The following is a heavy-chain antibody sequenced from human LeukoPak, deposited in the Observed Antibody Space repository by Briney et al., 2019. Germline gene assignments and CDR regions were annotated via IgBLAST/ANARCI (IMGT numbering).Heavy chain of an antibody. CDR3: ARGVGPRGVDWFDP. V-gene: IGHV3-53*01. CDR1: GFTVSSNY. D-gene: IGHD2-15*01. Sequence: GGSLRLSCAASGFTVSSNYMSWVRQAPGKGLEWVSVIYSGGSTYYADSVKGRFTISRDNSKNMLYLQMNSLRAEDTAVYYCARGVGPRGVDWFDPWGQGTLVTVSS. J-gene: IGHJ5*02. CDR2: IYSGGST.